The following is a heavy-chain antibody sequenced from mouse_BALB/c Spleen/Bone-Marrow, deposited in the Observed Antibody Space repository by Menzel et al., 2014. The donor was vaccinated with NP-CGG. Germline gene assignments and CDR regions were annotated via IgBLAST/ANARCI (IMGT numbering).Heavy chain of an antibody. CDR3: TRGGNWITTVVVDFDY. D-gene: IGHD1-1*01. J-gene: IGHJ2*01. CDR1: GYTFTDYE. CDR2: IDPETGGT. V-gene: IGHV1-15*01. Sequence: QLQQSGAELVRPGASVTLSCKASGYTFTDYEMHWVKQTPVHGLEWIGAIDPETGGTAYNQKFKGKATLTADQSSSTAYMELRSRKPEDSAVYYCTRGGNWITTVVVDFDYWGQGTTLTVSS.